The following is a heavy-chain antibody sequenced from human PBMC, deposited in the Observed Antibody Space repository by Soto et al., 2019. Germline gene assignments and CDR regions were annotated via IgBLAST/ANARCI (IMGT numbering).Heavy chain of an antibody. V-gene: IGHV4-4*02. CDR1: GGSISSSNW. CDR3: AREMYGMDV. CDR2: IYYSGST. Sequence: SEMLSLTCAVSGGSISSSNWWSWVRQPPGKGLEWIGEIYYSGSTYYNPSLKSRVTISVDTPKNQFSLKLSSVTAADKAVYYCAREMYGMDVWGQGTTVTVSS. J-gene: IGHJ6*02.